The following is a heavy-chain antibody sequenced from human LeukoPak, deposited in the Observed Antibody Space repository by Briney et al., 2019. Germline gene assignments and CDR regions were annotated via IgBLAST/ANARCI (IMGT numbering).Heavy chain of an antibody. V-gene: IGHV3-23*01. J-gene: IGHJ3*02. CDR3: AKEISISGAFDI. CDR2: ISGGGTRT. D-gene: IGHD2-2*01. CDR1: GFTFSSYA. Sequence: GGSLRLSCAASGFTFSSYALNWVRQAPGKGLEGVSTISGGGTRTYYADSVRGRFTISRDNSKNTLYVQMNSLRAEDTAVYYCAKEISISGAFDIWGQGTMVTVSS.